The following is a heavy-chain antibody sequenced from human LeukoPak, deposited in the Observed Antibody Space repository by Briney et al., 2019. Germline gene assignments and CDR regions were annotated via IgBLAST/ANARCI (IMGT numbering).Heavy chain of an antibody. J-gene: IGHJ4*02. CDR1: GFTFSSYG. CDR3: AKRRDGYSLG. V-gene: IGHV3-30*02. Sequence: GGSRRLSCAASGFTFSSYGMHWVRQAPGKGLEWVAFIRYDGSNKYYADFVKGRFTISRDNSKNTLYLQMNSLRAEDTAVYYCAKRRDGYSLGWGQGTLVTVSS. CDR2: IRYDGSNK. D-gene: IGHD5-24*01.